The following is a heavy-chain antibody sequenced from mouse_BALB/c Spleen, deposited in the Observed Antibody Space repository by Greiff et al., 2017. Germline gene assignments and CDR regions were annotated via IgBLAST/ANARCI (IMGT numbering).Heavy chain of an antibody. CDR3: ARSRDGYCRYFDV. CDR1: GFTFSSFG. D-gene: IGHD2-3*01. CDR2: ISSGSSTI. Sequence: EVKLVESGGGLVQPGGSRKLSCAASGFTFSSFGMHWVRQAPEKGLEWVAYISSGSSTIYYADTVKGRFTISRDNPKNTLFLQMTSLRSEDTAMYYCARSRDGYCRYFDVWGAGTTVTVSS. J-gene: IGHJ1*01. V-gene: IGHV5-17*02.